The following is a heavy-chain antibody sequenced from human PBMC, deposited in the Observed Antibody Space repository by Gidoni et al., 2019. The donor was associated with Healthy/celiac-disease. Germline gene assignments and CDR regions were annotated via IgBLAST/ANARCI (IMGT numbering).Heavy chain of an antibody. J-gene: IGHJ6*03. CDR3: ARGGYGDSYYYYYYMDV. Sequence: QVQLVQSGAEVKKPGASVKVSCKASGYTFTSYGISWVRQAPGQGLEWMGWISSYNGNTNYAQKLQGRVTMTTDTSTSTAYMKVRGLRSDDTAVYYCARGGYGDSYYYYYYMDVWGKGTTVTVSS. CDR1: GYTFTSYG. D-gene: IGHD4-17*01. V-gene: IGHV1-18*01. CDR2: ISSYNGNT.